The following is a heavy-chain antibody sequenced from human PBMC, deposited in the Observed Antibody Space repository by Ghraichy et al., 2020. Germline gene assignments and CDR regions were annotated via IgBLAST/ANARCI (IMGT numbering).Heavy chain of an antibody. J-gene: IGHJ1*01. Sequence: SETLSLTCAVYGGSFSGYYWSWIRQPPGKGLEWIGEINHSGSTNYNPSLKSRVTISVDTSKNQFSLKLSSVTAADTAVYYCARGPHETAAPQPSARDFQHWGQGTLVTVSS. CDR3: ARGPHETAAPQPSARDFQH. CDR1: GGSFSGYY. V-gene: IGHV4-34*01. D-gene: IGHD6-13*01. CDR2: INHSGST.